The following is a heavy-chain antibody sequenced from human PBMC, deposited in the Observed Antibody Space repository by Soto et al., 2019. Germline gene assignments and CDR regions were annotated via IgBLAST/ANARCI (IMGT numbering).Heavy chain of an antibody. J-gene: IGHJ4*02. CDR3: ANPQGKKPLEHFDY. CDR2: IFHSGNT. CDR1: GGSIISDNW. Sequence: QVQLQESGPGLVKPSGTLSLTCAVSGGSIISDNWWSWVRQPPGKGLDWIGEIFHSGNTNYNPSLEGQVTIPVSKPNNQFSPRLTSVTAADTAVYFCANPQGKKPLEHFDYWGQGTLVTVSS. V-gene: IGHV4-4*02. D-gene: IGHD1-1*01.